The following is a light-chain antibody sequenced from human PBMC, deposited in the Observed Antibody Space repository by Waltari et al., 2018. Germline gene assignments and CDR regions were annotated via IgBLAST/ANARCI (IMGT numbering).Light chain of an antibody. J-gene: IGKJ1*01. V-gene: IGKV4-1*01. Sequence: DIVMTHSPASLTVSLGYRATVNFKSSQSVLSSSNNKNFLAWYQQKPGQPPKLLIYWAFNQGSGVPDRFSGSGSGADFTLTISSLQAEDVAVYYCQQYYITPPTFGQGTKVEIK. CDR1: QSVLSSSNNKNF. CDR2: WAF. CDR3: QQYYITPPT.